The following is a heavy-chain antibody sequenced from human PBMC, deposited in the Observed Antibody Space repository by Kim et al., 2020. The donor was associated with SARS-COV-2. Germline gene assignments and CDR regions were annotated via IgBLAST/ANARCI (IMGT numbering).Heavy chain of an antibody. V-gene: IGHV4-39*07. J-gene: IGHJ3*02. CDR3: AREDHAGYSSSWYTDPHAFDI. D-gene: IGHD6-13*01. CDR2: IYYSGST. Sequence: SETLSLTCTVSGGSISSSSYYWGWIRQPPGKGLEWIGSIYYSGSTYYNPSLKSRVTISVDTSKNQFSLKLSSVTAADTAVYYCAREDHAGYSSSWYTDPHAFDIWGQGTLVTVSS. CDR1: GGSISSSSYY.